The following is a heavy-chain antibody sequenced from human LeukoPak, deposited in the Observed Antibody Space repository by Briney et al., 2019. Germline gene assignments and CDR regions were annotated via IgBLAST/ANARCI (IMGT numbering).Heavy chain of an antibody. J-gene: IGHJ5*02. D-gene: IGHD3-10*01. Sequence: GESLKISCETSGYSFTTYWIGWVRQMPGTGLEWVGAIYPDDSDTRYSPSFQGQVVISADRSIRTAYLQWNSLKTSDTAMYYCVRQRGSSGTINHFDPWGQGTLVTVSS. V-gene: IGHV5-51*01. CDR2: IYPDDSDT. CDR3: VRQRGSSGTINHFDP. CDR1: GYSFTTYW.